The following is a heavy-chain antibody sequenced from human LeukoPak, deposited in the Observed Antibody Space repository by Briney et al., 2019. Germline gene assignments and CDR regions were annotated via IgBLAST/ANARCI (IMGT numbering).Heavy chain of an antibody. Sequence: GGSLRLSCAASGFTVSSNYMSWVRQAPGKGLEWVSVIYSGGSTYYADSVKGRFTISRDNSKNTLYLQMNSLRAEDTAVYYCARDRARGYSSKRMDVWGQGTTVTVSS. D-gene: IGHD5-18*01. CDR3: ARDRARGYSSKRMDV. J-gene: IGHJ6*02. V-gene: IGHV3-53*01. CDR1: GFTVSSNY. CDR2: IYSGGST.